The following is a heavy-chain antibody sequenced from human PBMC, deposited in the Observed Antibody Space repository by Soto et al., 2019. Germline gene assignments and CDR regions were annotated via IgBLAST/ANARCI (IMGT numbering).Heavy chain of an antibody. J-gene: IGHJ4*02. CDR3: AKDLSSSYHHYNHPSFDY. D-gene: IGHD2-15*01. CDR1: GFTFSSYA. V-gene: IGHV3-23*01. CDR2: ISGSGGST. Sequence: GGSLRLSCAASGFTFSSYAMSWVRQAPGKGLEWVSAISGSGGSTYYADSVKGRFTISRDNSKNTLYLQMNSLRAEDTAVYYCAKDLSSSYHHYNHPSFDYWGQGTLVTVSS.